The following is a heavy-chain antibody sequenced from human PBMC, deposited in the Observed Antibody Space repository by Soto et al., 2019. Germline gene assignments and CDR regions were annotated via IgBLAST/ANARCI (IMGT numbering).Heavy chain of an antibody. J-gene: IGHJ4*02. V-gene: IGHV4-34*01. Sequence: SETLSLTCAVYGGSFSGYYWSWIRQPPGKGLEWIGEINHSGSTNYNPSLKSRVTISVDTSKNQFSLKLSSVTAADTAVYYCARVVTGGFDYWGQGTLVTVPQ. D-gene: IGHD2-15*01. CDR3: ARVVTGGFDY. CDR1: GGSFSGYY. CDR2: INHSGST.